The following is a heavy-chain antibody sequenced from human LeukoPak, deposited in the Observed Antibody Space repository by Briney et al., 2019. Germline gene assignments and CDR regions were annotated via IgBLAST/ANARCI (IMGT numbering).Heavy chain of an antibody. D-gene: IGHD3-10*01. CDR1: GGSFSGYY. J-gene: IGHJ4*02. Sequence: PSETLSLTCAVYGGSFSGYYWSWIRQPPGKGLEWIGEINHSGSTNYNPPLKSRVTISVDTSKNQFSLKLSSVTAADTAVYYCARGRYYGSGSYPDYWGQGTLVTVSS. CDR3: ARGRYYGSGSYPDY. V-gene: IGHV4-34*01. CDR2: INHSGST.